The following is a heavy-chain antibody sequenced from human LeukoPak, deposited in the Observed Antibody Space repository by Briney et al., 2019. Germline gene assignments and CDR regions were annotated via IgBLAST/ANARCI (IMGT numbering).Heavy chain of an antibody. J-gene: IGHJ1*01. D-gene: IGHD3-22*01. CDR3: AKDVGNYYDSSGIFQH. Sequence: PGGSLRLSCAASGFTFSSYAMSWVRQAPGKGLEWVSAISGSGGSTYYADSVKGRFTISRDNSKNTLYLQMNSLRAEDTALYYCAKDVGNYYDSSGIFQHWGQGTLVTVSS. CDR1: GFTFSSYA. CDR2: ISGSGGST. V-gene: IGHV3-23*01.